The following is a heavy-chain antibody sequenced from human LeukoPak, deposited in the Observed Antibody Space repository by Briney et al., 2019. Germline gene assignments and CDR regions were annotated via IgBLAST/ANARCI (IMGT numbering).Heavy chain of an antibody. CDR1: GFTFIRYW. Sequence: GGSLRLSCAASGFTFIRYWMTWLRQAPGKGLEWVANIKEDGSEKYYVDSVKGRFTISRDNSKNSLYLQMSRLRAEDSAIYYCARDRDVYHTGVDYWGQGTLVTVSS. CDR2: IKEDGSEK. J-gene: IGHJ4*02. V-gene: IGHV3-7*01. D-gene: IGHD5-24*01. CDR3: ARDRDVYHTGVDY.